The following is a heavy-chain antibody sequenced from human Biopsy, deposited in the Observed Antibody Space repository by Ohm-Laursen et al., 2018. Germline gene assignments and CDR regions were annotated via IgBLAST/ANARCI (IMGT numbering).Heavy chain of an antibody. V-gene: IGHV1-69*11. J-gene: IGHJ5*02. CDR2: IIPILRTT. CDR1: TGTFDSYG. CDR3: ARGEGSSWFDP. D-gene: IGHD1-26*01. Sequence: ASVKVSCKTSTGTFDSYGVTWVRQAPGQGLEWMGRIIPILRTTTYAPKFQGRVTFTADESTSTAYMELSSLTSDDTAVYFCARGEGSSWFDPWGHGTLVTVSS.